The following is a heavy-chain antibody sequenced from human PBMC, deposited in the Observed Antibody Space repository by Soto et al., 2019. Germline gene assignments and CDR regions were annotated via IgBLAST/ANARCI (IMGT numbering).Heavy chain of an antibody. Sequence: PSETLSLTCTVTGGSISSSSYYWGWLRPPPGKGLEWIGSIYYSGSTYYNPSLKSRVTISVDTSKNQFSLKLSSVTAADTAVYYCARHVVGGIAAAGTSGWFDPWGQGTLVT. CDR2: IYYSGST. CDR1: GGSISSSSYY. CDR3: ARHVVGGIAAAGTSGWFDP. D-gene: IGHD6-13*01. V-gene: IGHV4-39*01. J-gene: IGHJ5*02.